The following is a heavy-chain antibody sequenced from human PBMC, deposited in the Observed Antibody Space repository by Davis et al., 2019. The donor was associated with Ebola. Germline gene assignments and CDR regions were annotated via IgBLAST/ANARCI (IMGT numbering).Heavy chain of an antibody. D-gene: IGHD5-24*01. CDR1: GFTFSSYS. J-gene: IGHJ3*02. Sequence: GESLKISCAASGFTFSSYSMNWVRQAPGKGLEWVSYISSSSSTIYYADSVKGRFTISRDNAKNTLYLQKNSLRVEDTAVYCAREMATTNDAFDIWGQGTMVSVSS. CDR2: ISSSSSTI. CDR3: AREMATTNDAFDI. V-gene: IGHV3-48*04.